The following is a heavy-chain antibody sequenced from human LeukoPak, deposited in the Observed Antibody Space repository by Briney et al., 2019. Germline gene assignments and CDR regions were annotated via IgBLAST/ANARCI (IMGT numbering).Heavy chain of an antibody. CDR1: GFTFSSYS. V-gene: IGHV3-21*04. Sequence: PGGSLRLSCAASGFTFSSYSMNWVRQAPGKGLEWVSSISSSSSYIYYADSVKGRFTISRDNAKNSLYLQMNSLRAEDTAVYYCARDRSQLWFGDYWGQGTLVTVSS. CDR2: ISSSSSYI. J-gene: IGHJ4*02. CDR3: ARDRSQLWFGDY. D-gene: IGHD5-18*01.